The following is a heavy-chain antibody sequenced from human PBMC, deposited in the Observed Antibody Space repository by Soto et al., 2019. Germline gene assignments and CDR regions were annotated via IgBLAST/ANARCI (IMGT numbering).Heavy chain of an antibody. CDR3: AASIFYYGMDV. V-gene: IGHV5-51*01. J-gene: IGHJ6*02. CDR2: IYPDDSDT. Sequence: GESLKISCKAYGLTSTHHWIAWVRQMPGQGLEWMGIIYPDDSDTKYNPSFQGQVTISADKSITTTYLRWTSLKASDTAIYYCAASIFYYGMDVWGQGTTVTLSS. CDR1: GLTSTHHW.